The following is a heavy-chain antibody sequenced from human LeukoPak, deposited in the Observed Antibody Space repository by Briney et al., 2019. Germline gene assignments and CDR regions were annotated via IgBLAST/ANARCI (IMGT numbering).Heavy chain of an antibody. Sequence: PSETLSLTCTVSGGSISSYYWSWIRQPPGKGLEWIGYIYTSGGTNYNPSLKSRVTISVDTSKNQFSLKLSSVTAADTAVYYCASSAVFGEFYRFDYWGQGTLVTVSS. CDR3: ASSAVFGEFYRFDY. CDR1: GGSISSYY. D-gene: IGHD3-10*01. V-gene: IGHV4-4*09. J-gene: IGHJ4*02. CDR2: IYTSGGT.